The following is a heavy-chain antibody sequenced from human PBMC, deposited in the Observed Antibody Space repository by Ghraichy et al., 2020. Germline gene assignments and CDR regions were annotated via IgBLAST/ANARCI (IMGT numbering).Heavy chain of an antibody. Sequence: GESLNISCQASGYTFGRHWIGWVRQMPGKGLEWMAMIYPDDSETRYSPSFQGQVTISADKSMNIAYLQWSSLKATDTAMYFCARREHYCDAGTCYSRAFDLWGQGTVVTVSS. CDR1: GYTFGRHW. D-gene: IGHD2-15*01. J-gene: IGHJ3*01. CDR3: ARREHYCDAGTCYSRAFDL. CDR2: IYPDDSET. V-gene: IGHV5-51*01.